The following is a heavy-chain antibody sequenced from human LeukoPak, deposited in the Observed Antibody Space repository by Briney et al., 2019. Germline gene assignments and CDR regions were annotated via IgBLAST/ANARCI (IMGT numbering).Heavy chain of an antibody. CDR3: ARQSSGWYEFDY. CDR1: GGSISSGDYY. V-gene: IGHV4-61*08. J-gene: IGHJ4*02. Sequence: SETLSLTCTVSGGSISSGDYYWSWIRQPPGKGLEWIGYIYYSGSTNYNPSLKSRVTISVDTSKNQFSLKLSSVTAADTAVYYCARQSSGWYEFDYWGQGTLVTVSS. CDR2: IYYSGST. D-gene: IGHD6-19*01.